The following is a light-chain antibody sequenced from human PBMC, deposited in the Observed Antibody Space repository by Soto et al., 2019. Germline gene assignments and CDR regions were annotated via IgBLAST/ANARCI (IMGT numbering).Light chain of an antibody. V-gene: IGKV1-39*01. CDR1: QNIVNY. CDR3: QQSYSVPLT. Sequence: DIQMTQSPSSLSASVGDRVTITCRASQNIVNYLNWYQQKPGKAPKLLIYAASNLQSGVPSRFSGSGSGTDFTLTISSLQPEDFATFYCQQSYSVPLTFGGGTTVEIK. CDR2: AAS. J-gene: IGKJ4*01.